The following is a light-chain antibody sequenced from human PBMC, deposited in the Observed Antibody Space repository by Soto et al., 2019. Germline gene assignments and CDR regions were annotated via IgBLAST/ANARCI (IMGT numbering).Light chain of an antibody. J-gene: IGKJ2*01. CDR3: QQYYSVPYT. V-gene: IGKV4-1*01. CDR2: WAS. Sequence: DIVMTQSPDSLAVSLGERATINCKSSQSVLNRSNNKNYLAWFQQKPGQPPKEVIYWASTRESGVPDRFSGSGSGTDFTLTITNLQAEDVAVYYCQQYYSVPYTFGQGNKLEIK. CDR1: QSVLNRSNNKNY.